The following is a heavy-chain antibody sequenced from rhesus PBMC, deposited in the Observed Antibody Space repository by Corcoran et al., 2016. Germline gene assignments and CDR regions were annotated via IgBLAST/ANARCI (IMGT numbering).Heavy chain of an antibody. J-gene: IGHJ5-1*01. Sequence: QVQLQESGPGLVKPSETLSLTCAVSGYSISSGYSWGWIRQPPGKGLEYMGYISGSRGRTYYNPSLKRRVTISKDTSKNQFSLNLSSVTAADTAVYYCARPPGNRFDVWGPGFLVTVSS. CDR3: ARPPGNRFDV. CDR1: GYSISSGYS. CDR2: ISGSRGRT. V-gene: IGHV4-99*01.